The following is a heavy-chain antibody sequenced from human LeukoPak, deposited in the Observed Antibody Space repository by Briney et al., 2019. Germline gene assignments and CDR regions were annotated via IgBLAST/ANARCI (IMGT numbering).Heavy chain of an antibody. Sequence: SETLSLTCSVSGGSISSYYWTWIRQPPGKGLEWIGYIYYSGSTNYNPPLKSRVTISLDTSKTQFSLKLSSVTAADTAVYYCARAILSGYPDSWGQGTLVIVFS. CDR1: GGSISSYY. V-gene: IGHV4-59*01. D-gene: IGHD3-3*01. CDR3: ARAILSGYPDS. CDR2: IYYSGST. J-gene: IGHJ4*02.